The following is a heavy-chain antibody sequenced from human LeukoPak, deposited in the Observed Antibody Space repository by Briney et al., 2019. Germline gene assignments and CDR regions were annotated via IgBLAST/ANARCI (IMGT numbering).Heavy chain of an antibody. CDR3: GRVGGRSKAAKGDAFDI. CDR2: INEDGSIT. CDR1: GFTFRTYW. Sequence: GGSLRLSCAVSGFTFRTYWMHWVRQVPGEGLVWVSRINEDGSITNYADSVKGRFSISRDNAKNTLYLQMNSLRAEDTAVYYCGRVGGRSKAAKGDAFDIWGQGTMVTVSS. D-gene: IGHD6-6*01. V-gene: IGHV3-74*01. J-gene: IGHJ3*02.